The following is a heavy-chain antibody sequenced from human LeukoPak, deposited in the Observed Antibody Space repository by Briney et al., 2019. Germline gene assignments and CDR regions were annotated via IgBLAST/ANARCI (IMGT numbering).Heavy chain of an antibody. Sequence: NPSETLSLTCIVSGGSISSYYWSWIRQPPGKGLEWIGYIDYSGSTNYNPSLKSRVTISVDTSKKQFSLKLSSVTAADTAVYYCARWSGYYFYWGQGTLVTVSS. J-gene: IGHJ4*02. V-gene: IGHV4-59*01. CDR1: GGSISSYY. D-gene: IGHD3-3*01. CDR3: ARWSGYYFY. CDR2: IDYSGST.